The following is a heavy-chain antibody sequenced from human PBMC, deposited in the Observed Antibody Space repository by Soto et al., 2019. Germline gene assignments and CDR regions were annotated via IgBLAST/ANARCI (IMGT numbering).Heavy chain of an antibody. CDR1: GYTFTSYG. Sequence: ASVKVSCKASGYTFTSYGISWVRQAPGQGLEWMGWISAYNGNTNYAQKLQGRVAMTTDTSTSTAYMELRSLRADDTAVYYCANWVEGTMVYFDYWGLGTLVTVSS. D-gene: IGHD7-27*01. CDR2: ISAYNGNT. V-gene: IGHV1-18*04. J-gene: IGHJ4*02. CDR3: ANWVEGTMVYFDY.